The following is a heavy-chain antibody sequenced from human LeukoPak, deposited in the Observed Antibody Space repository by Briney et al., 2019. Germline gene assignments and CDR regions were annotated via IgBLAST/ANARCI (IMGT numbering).Heavy chain of an antibody. CDR3: ARDWGGIAAAGIDDY. J-gene: IGHJ4*02. V-gene: IGHV1-69*05. CDR2: IIPIFGTA. Sequence: ASVKVSCKASGGTFSSYAISWVRQAPGQGLEWMGRIIPIFGTANYAQKFQGRVTITTDESASTAYMELSSLRSDDTAVYYCARDWGGIAAAGIDDYWGQGTLVTVSS. D-gene: IGHD6-13*01. CDR1: GGTFSSYA.